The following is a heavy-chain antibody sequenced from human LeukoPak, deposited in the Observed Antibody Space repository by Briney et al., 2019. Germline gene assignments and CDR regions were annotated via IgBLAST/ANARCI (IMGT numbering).Heavy chain of an antibody. D-gene: IGHD3-3*01. CDR2: INPNSGGT. Sequence: ASVKVSCKASGYTFTGYYMHWVRQAPGQGLEWMGWINPNSGGTNYAQKFQGRVTMTRDTSISTAYMELSRLRSDDTAVYYCARDTTIFGVVTNYFDYWGQGTLVTVSS. CDR3: ARDTTIFGVVTNYFDY. CDR1: GYTFTGYY. V-gene: IGHV1-2*02. J-gene: IGHJ4*02.